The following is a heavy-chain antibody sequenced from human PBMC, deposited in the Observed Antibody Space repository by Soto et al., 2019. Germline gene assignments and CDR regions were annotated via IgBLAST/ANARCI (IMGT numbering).Heavy chain of an antibody. D-gene: IGHD2-2*01. J-gene: IGHJ6*02. Sequence: SQTLSLTCAISGDSVSSNSAALNLIMQSPSRGLEWLGRTYYRSKWYNDYAVSVKSRITINPDTSKNQFSLQLNSVTPEDTAVYYCARRMGVGYCSSTSCLWGMDVWGQGTTVTVSS. CDR3: ARRMGVGYCSSTSCLWGMDV. CDR1: GDSVSSNSAA. V-gene: IGHV6-1*01. CDR2: TYYRSKWYN.